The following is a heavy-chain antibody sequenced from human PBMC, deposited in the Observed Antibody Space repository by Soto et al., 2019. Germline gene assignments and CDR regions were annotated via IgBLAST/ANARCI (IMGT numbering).Heavy chain of an antibody. D-gene: IGHD3-16*01. CDR2: VNPDNHNT. V-gene: IGHV1-18*01. CDR1: GYRFPSYG. CDR3: ARVRFGDPFDY. Sequence: ASVKVSCKVSGYRFPSYGINWVRQAPGQGLEWVGWVNPDNHNTNYAQNFQHRVSLTTDTSTNTAFLELRGLRSDDTAVYHCARVRFGDPFDYWGQGTLVTVSS. J-gene: IGHJ4*02.